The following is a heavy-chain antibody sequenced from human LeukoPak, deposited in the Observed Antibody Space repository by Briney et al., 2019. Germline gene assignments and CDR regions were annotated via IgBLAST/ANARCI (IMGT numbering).Heavy chain of an antibody. CDR1: GGSISISNYY. D-gene: IGHD3-10*01. CDR2: IYYTESS. Sequence: TSETLSLTCTVSGGSISISNYYWGWIRQPAGKGLEWIGSIYYTESSYYTPSLKGRVTMFVDTPKTQFSLKLRSVTAADTAVYYCARVLDPLYNSGSGTYFRRGYNYYAMDVWGQGTTVTVSS. J-gene: IGHJ6*02. V-gene: IGHV4-39*01. CDR3: ARVLDPLYNSGSGTYFRRGYNYYAMDV.